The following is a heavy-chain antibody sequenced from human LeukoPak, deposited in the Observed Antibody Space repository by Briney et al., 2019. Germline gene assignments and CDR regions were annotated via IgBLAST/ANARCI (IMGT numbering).Heavy chain of an antibody. CDR2: INHRGST. D-gene: IGHD3-22*01. J-gene: IGHJ6*02. Sequence: SETLSLTCAVYGGSFSGYYWSWIRQPPGKGLGWIGEINHRGSTNYHPSLTSRVTISVDTSKNQFSLKLSSVTAADTAVYYCARMRYDSSGYRRAFYYYYGMDVWGQGTTVTVSS. CDR3: ARMRYDSSGYRRAFYYYYGMDV. CDR1: GGSFSGYY. V-gene: IGHV4-34*01.